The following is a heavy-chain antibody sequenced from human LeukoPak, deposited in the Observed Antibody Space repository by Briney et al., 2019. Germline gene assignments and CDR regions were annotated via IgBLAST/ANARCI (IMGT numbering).Heavy chain of an antibody. D-gene: IGHD5-18*01. CDR3: AKERGYSYGNLFDY. Sequence: PGGSLRLSCAASGFTFSSYAMSWVRQAPGKGLEWVSAISGSGGSTYYADSVKGRFTISRDNSKNTLYLQMNSLRAEGAAVYYFAKERGYSYGNLFDYWGQGTLVTVSS. V-gene: IGHV3-23*01. J-gene: IGHJ4*02. CDR2: ISGSGGST. CDR1: GFTFSSYA.